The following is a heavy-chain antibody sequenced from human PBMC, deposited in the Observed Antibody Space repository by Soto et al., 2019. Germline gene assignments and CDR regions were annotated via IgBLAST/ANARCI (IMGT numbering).Heavy chain of an antibody. J-gene: IGHJ6*02. CDR3: ARAVTWVLDV. CDR2: ISRSSTGI. D-gene: IGHD3-10*01. CDR1: GFTFSLYS. Sequence: EVQLVESGGGLVQPGGSLRLSCAASGFTFSLYSMSWVRQAPGKGLEWVSYISRSSTGIHYADSVKGRFTISRDDATNSMQLQMYSLRDGDTAVYYCARAVTWVLDVWGQGTTVSISS. V-gene: IGHV3-48*02.